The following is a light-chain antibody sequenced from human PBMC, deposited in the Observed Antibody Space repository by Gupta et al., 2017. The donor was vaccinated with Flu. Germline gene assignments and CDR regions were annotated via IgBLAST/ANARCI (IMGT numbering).Light chain of an antibody. CDR2: EIS. J-gene: IGLJ3*02. CDR3: TSYTSPSTRL. CDR1: SSDGGGDKD. Sequence: SITISSTGTSSDGGGDKDVSWYQQHPANVTKLIIDEISSRPAGVSNRFAGTNSSTTASLTIAGLQAEDDAYYCCTSYTSPSTRLFGGGTKLTVL. V-gene: IGLV2-14*01.